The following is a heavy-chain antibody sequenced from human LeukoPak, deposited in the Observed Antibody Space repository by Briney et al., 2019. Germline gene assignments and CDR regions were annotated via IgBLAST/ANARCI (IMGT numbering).Heavy chain of an antibody. D-gene: IGHD3-16*01. CDR2: INPNSGGT. V-gene: IGHV1-2*02. Sequence: ASVKVSCKASGGTFSSYAISWVRQAPGQGLEWMGWINPNSGGTNYAQKFQGRVTMTRDTSISTAYMELSRLRSDDTAVYYCARADYVWGSYDYYYYMDVWGKGTTVTVSS. J-gene: IGHJ6*03. CDR1: GGTFSSYA. CDR3: ARADYVWGSYDYYYYMDV.